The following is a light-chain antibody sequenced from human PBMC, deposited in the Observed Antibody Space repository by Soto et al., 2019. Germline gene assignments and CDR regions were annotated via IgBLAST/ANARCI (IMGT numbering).Light chain of an antibody. CDR1: QSLLHSNGKNY. CDR3: MQALQNPWT. Sequence: DFVMTQSPLSLPLTLGEPASVPCRSSQSLLHSNGKNYLDWYLQKPGQSPQLLIYLGSNRASGVPDRFTGSGSGTDCTLKISRVEAEDVGVYYCMQALQNPWTFGQGTKVDI. V-gene: IGKV2-28*01. J-gene: IGKJ1*01. CDR2: LGS.